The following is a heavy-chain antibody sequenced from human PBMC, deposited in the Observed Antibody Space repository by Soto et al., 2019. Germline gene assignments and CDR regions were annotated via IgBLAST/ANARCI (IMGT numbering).Heavy chain of an antibody. Sequence: PSETLSLTCTVSGGSISSSSYYWGWIRQPPGKGLEWIGSFYYSGSTYYNPSLKSRVTISVDTSKNHFSLKLSSVTAADTAVYYCARLVGTATPLLRYFDWLSPDYFDYWGQGTLVTVSS. V-gene: IGHV4-39*01. D-gene: IGHD3-9*01. J-gene: IGHJ4*02. CDR1: GGSISSSSYY. CDR2: FYYSGST. CDR3: ARLVGTATPLLRYFDWLSPDYFDY.